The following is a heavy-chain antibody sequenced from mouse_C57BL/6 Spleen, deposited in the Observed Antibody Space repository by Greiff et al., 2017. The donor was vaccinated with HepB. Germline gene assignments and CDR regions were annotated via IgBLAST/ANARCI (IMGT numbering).Heavy chain of an antibody. CDR2: IWSGGST. CDR3: ARDPYYYGSSNYWYFDV. V-gene: IGHV2-2*01. Sequence: VKLVESGPGLVQPSQSLSITCTVSGFSLTSYGVHWVRQSPGKGLEWLGVIWSGGSTDYNAAFISRLSISKDNSKSQVFFKMNSLQADDTAIYYCARDPYYYGSSNYWYFDVWGTGTTVTVSS. J-gene: IGHJ1*03. CDR1: GFSLTSYG. D-gene: IGHD1-1*01.